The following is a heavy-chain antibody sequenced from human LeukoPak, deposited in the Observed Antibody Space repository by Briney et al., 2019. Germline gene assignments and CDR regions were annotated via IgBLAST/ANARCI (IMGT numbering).Heavy chain of an antibody. CDR2: ISGSGSTT. CDR1: GFTFSTCG. J-gene: IGHJ4*02. D-gene: IGHD6-25*01. V-gene: IGHV3-23*01. Sequence: PGGSLRLSCAASGFTFSTCGMSWVRQAPGKGLEWVSGISGSGSTTYYADSVKGRFTISRDNSKNTLYLQMNSLRAEDTAVYYCAKANSGSASRGYFDYWGQGTLVTVSS. CDR3: AKANSGSASRGYFDY.